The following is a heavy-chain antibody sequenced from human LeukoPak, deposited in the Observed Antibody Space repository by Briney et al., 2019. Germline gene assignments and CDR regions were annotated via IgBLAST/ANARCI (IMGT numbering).Heavy chain of an antibody. Sequence: TSVKVSCKASGYTFTSYGISWVRQAPGQGLEWMGWISAYNGNTDYAQSLQGRVTMTIDTSTSTVYMELRSLRSDDTAVYYCARDVGRSYDLDYWGQGTLVTVSS. D-gene: IGHD3-16*01. J-gene: IGHJ4*02. CDR1: GYTFTSYG. CDR2: ISAYNGNT. CDR3: ARDVGRSYDLDY. V-gene: IGHV1-18*01.